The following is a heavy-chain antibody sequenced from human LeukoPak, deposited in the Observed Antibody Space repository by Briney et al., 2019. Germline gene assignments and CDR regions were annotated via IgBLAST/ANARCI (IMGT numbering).Heavy chain of an antibody. V-gene: IGHV4-59*01. D-gene: IGHD3-22*01. Sequence: PGGSLRLSCAASGFTFSSYWTWIRQPPGKGLEWIGYMDYTGSTYYNPSLKNRVTISMDTSRKQFSLKLGSVTAADTAVYYCAREGHYYDRSGNRLTHGMDVWGQGTTVTVSS. CDR3: AREGHYYDRSGNRLTHGMDV. J-gene: IGHJ6*02. CDR1: GFTFSSY. CDR2: MDYTGST.